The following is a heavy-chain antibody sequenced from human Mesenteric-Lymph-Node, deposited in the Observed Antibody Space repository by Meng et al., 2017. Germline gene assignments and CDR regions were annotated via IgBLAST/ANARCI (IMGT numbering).Heavy chain of an antibody. CDR2: VSGSGGST. Sequence: GESLKISCAASGFSFRTFAMSWVRQAPGKGLEWVATVSGSGGSTFYADSLKARFAISRDNFDNTLSLHMSTLRVADTAVYYCAKGGGITGTQYSYYGMDVCGQATTVAASS. CDR3: AKGGGITGTQYSYYGMDV. D-gene: IGHD1-20*01. J-gene: IGHJ6*02. CDR1: GFSFRTFA. V-gene: IGHV3-23*01.